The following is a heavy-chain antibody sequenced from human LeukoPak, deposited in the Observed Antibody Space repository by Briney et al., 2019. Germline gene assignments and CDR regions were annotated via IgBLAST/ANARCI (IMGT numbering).Heavy chain of an antibody. V-gene: IGHV4-39*01. CDR1: GGSISSSSYY. D-gene: IGHD2-21*02. Sequence: SETLSLTCTVSGGSISSSSYYWGWIRQPPGKGLEWIGSIYYSGSTYYNPSLKSRVTISVDTSKYQFSLKLSSVTAADTAVYYCATLVVTALYYFDYWGQGTLVTVSS. J-gene: IGHJ4*02. CDR3: ATLVVTALYYFDY. CDR2: IYYSGST.